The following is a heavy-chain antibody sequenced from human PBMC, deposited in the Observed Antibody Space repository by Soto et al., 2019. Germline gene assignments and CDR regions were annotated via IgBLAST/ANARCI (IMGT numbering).Heavy chain of an antibody. Sequence: PSFQGHVTISADKSISTAYLQWSSLKASDTAMYYCARGYYGSGNGEDAFDIWGQGTMVTVSS. CDR3: ARGYYGSGNGEDAFDI. V-gene: IGHV5-10-1*01. D-gene: IGHD3-10*01. J-gene: IGHJ3*02.